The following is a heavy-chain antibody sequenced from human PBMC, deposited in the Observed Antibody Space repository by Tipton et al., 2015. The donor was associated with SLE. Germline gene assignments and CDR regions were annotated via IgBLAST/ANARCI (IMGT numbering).Heavy chain of an antibody. CDR3: AGYSSSDLNWFDP. CDR2: INHSGST. D-gene: IGHD6-6*01. CDR1: GGSFSGYY. Sequence: TLSLTCAVYGGSFSGYYWSWIRQPPGKGLEWIGEINHSGSTNYNPSLKSRVTISVDTSKNQFSLKLSSVTAADTAVYYCAGYSSSDLNWFDPWGQGTLVTVPS. J-gene: IGHJ5*02. V-gene: IGHV4-34*01.